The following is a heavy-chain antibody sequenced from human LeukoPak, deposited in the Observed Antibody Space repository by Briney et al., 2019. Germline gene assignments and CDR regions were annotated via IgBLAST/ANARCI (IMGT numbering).Heavy chain of an antibody. CDR3: ARDGDYDSGVFDV. CDR2: SHGSGST. CDR1: GVSINIYY. V-gene: IGHV4-4*07. D-gene: IGHD3-22*01. Sequence: SETLSLTCNVSGVSINIYYWSWLRQTPGKGLEWIERSHGSGSTNYNPSLKNRVTISIDKSKKSLSLSLTSVTAADTALYFCARDGDYDSGVFDVWGQGTLVTVSS. J-gene: IGHJ4*02.